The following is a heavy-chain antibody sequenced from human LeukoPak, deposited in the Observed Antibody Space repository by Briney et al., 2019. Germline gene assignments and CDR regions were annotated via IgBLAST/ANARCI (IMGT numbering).Heavy chain of an antibody. CDR3: ARDSATLPGSYFDY. CDR1: GYTFTDYY. V-gene: IGHV1-2*02. D-gene: IGHD2-15*01. CDR2: INPNSFGT. J-gene: IGHJ4*02. Sequence: GASVKVSCEASGYTFTDYYIHWVRQAPGQGLEWMGWINPNSFGTNYAQKFQDRVTMTRDTSISTAYVELSRLRSDDTAIYYCARDSATLPGSYFDYWGQGTLVTVSS.